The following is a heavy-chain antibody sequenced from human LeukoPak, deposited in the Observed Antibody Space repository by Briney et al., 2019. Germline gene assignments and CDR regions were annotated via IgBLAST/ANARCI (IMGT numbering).Heavy chain of an antibody. V-gene: IGHV3-23*01. CDR3: AKRLGITVAGSRGHYYFDY. CDR2: ISGSGVST. J-gene: IGHJ4*02. Sequence: GGSLRLSCAASGFTFSSYAMSWVRQAPGKGLEWVSAISGSGVSTYYADSVKGRFTISRDNSKNTLYLQMNSLRAEDTAVYHCAKRLGITVAGSRGHYYFDYWGQGTLVTVSS. D-gene: IGHD6-19*01. CDR1: GFTFSSYA.